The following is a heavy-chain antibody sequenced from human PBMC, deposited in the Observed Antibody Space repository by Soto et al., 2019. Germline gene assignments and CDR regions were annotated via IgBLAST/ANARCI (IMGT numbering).Heavy chain of an antibody. J-gene: IGHJ6*02. CDR2: TYYRSKWYN. D-gene: IGHD3-22*01. CDR3: ARDEGSKNYYDSSGYFYYYGMDV. V-gene: IGHV6-1*01. Sequence: QTLSLTCAISGDSVSSNSAAWNWIRQSPSRGLEWLGRTYYRSKWYNDYAVSVKSRITINPDTSKNQFSLQLNSVTPEDTAVYYCARDEGSKNYYDSSGYFYYYGMDVWGQGTTVTVSS. CDR1: GDSVSSNSAA.